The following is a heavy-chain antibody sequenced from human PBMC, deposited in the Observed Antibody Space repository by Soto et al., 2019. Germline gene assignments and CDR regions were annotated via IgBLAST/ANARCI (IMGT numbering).Heavy chain of an antibody. CDR2: FDPEDVET. D-gene: IGHD3-16*01. J-gene: IGHJ5*02. CDR1: GYTLTELS. V-gene: IGHV1-24*01. CDR3: ATTPIMTTRSPRARYNWFDP. Sequence: ASVKVSCKVSGYTLTELSMHWVRQAPGKGLEWMGGFDPEDVETIYAQKFQGRVTMTEDTSTDTAYMELSSLRSEDTAVYYCATTPIMTTRSPRARYNWFDPWGQGTLVTVSS.